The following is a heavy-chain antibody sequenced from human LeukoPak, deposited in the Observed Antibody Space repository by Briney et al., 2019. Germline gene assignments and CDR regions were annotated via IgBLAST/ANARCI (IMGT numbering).Heavy chain of an antibody. Sequence: SVRVSCKASGGTFSSYAISWVRQAPGQGLEWMGGIIPIFGTANYAQKFQGRVTITADESTSTAYMELSSLRSEDTAVYYCARDPEQQLGWFDPWGQGTLVTVSS. V-gene: IGHV1-69*13. D-gene: IGHD6-13*01. CDR2: IIPIFGTA. CDR1: GGTFSSYA. CDR3: ARDPEQQLGWFDP. J-gene: IGHJ5*02.